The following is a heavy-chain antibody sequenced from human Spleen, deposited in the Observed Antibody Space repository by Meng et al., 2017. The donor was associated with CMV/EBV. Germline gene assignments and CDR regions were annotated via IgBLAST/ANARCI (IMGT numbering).Heavy chain of an antibody. Sequence: GGSLRLSCAASGFTFSNYAMHWVRQAPAKGLEWVAVISYDGGNKDYADSVKGRFTISRDNSKNTLYLQMNGLRAEDTAVYYCVRDRLNWNYGLGVYQYSGMDVWGQGTTVTVSS. J-gene: IGHJ6*02. CDR3: VRDRLNWNYGLGVYQYSGMDV. CDR1: GFTFSNYA. D-gene: IGHD1-7*01. CDR2: ISYDGGNK. V-gene: IGHV3-30-3*01.